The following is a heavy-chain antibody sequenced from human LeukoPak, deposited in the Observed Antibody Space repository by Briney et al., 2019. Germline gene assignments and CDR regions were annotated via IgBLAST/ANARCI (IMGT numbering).Heavy chain of an antibody. D-gene: IGHD6-19*01. Sequence: KSGGSLRLSCAASGFTFSSYSMNWVRQAPGKGLEWVSSISSSSSYIYYADSVKGRFTISRDNAKNSLYLQMNSLRAEDTAVYYCAREASGRTGGWWGKGTTVTISS. CDR3: AREASGRTGGW. CDR2: ISSSSSYI. CDR1: GFTFSSYS. J-gene: IGHJ6*04. V-gene: IGHV3-21*01.